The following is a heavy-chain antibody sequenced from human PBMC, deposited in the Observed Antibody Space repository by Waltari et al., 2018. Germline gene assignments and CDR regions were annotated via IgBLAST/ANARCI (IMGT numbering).Heavy chain of an antibody. CDR1: GGTFSSFA. CDR2: IIPSFGTA. D-gene: IGHD2-15*01. J-gene: IGHJ3*02. Sequence: QVQLVQSGAEVKKPGSSVKVSCKASGGTFSSFAISWVRQAPGQGLEWMGGIIPSFGTANYAQKCQGRVTITTDESTSTAYIELSSLRSEDTAVYYCAISVVADAFDIWGQGTMVTFSS. V-gene: IGHV1-69*05. CDR3: AISVVADAFDI.